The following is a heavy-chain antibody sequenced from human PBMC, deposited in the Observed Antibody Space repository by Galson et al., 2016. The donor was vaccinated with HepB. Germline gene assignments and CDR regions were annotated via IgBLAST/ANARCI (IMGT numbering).Heavy chain of an antibody. D-gene: IGHD6-25*01. CDR3: AGVLAAGRLNWFDP. CDR1: GYTFTSYG. CDR2: ITVYTGNT. Sequence: SVKVSCKASGYTFTSYGISWLRQAPGQGPEWMGWITVYTGNTTYAQKFPGRLSLTTEISTDTAHMELRNLRYDDTAVYYCAGVLAAGRLNWFDPWGQGTLVIVSS. J-gene: IGHJ5*02. V-gene: IGHV1-18*01.